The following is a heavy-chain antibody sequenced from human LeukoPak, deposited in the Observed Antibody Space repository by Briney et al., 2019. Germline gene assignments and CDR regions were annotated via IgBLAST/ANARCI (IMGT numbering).Heavy chain of an antibody. D-gene: IGHD3-3*01. CDR1: GGSFSGYY. J-gene: IGHJ4*02. CDR2: INHSGST. V-gene: IGHV4-34*01. Sequence: PSETLSLTCAVYGGSFSGYYWSWIRQPPGKGLEWIGEINHSGSTNYNPSLKSRVTISVDTSKNQFSLKLSSVTAADTAVYYCARSVYYDFWSGSLGYWGQGTLVTVSS. CDR3: ARSVYYDFWSGSLGY.